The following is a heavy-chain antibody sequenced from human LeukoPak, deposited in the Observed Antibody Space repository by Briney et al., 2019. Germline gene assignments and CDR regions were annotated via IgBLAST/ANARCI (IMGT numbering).Heavy chain of an antibody. D-gene: IGHD3-9*01. J-gene: IGHJ6*02. CDR2: FYYSGST. V-gene: IGHV4-39*01. CDR3: ARGYYDILTGYYYYYGMDV. CDR1: GGSISSSSYY. Sequence: SETLSLTCTVSGGSISSSSYYWGWIRQPPGEGLEWIGSFYYSGSTYYNPSLKSRVTISVDTSKNQFSLKLGSVTAADTAVYYCARGYYDILTGYYYYYGMDVWGQGTTVTVSS.